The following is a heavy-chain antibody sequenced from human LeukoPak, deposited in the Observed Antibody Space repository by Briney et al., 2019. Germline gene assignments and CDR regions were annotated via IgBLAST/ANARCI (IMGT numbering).Heavy chain of an antibody. J-gene: IGHJ6*03. CDR1: GFTFSSYA. CDR2: ISGSGGST. D-gene: IGHD6-13*01. Sequence: QTGGSLRLSCAASGFTFSSYAMSWVRQAPGKGLEWVSAISGSGGSTHYADSVKGRFTISRDNSKNTLYLQMNSLRAEDTAVYYCARVGAAGSYYYYYMDVWGKGTTVTISS. CDR3: ARVGAAGSYYYYYMDV. V-gene: IGHV3-23*01.